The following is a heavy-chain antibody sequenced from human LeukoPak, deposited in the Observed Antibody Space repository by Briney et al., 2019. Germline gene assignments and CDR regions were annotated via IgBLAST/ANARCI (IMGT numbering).Heavy chain of an antibody. J-gene: IGHJ4*02. CDR1: GFTFSNYP. D-gene: IGHD4-11*01. CDR3: ARYSRTVSTGY. Sequence: GGSLRLSCSASGFTFSNYPMTWVRQAPGKGLEWVANIKKDGSEKYYVDSVRGRFTISRDNAKNSLFLQMNSLRAEDTAVYYCARYSRTVSTGYWGQGTLVTVSS. CDR2: IKKDGSEK. V-gene: IGHV3-7*01.